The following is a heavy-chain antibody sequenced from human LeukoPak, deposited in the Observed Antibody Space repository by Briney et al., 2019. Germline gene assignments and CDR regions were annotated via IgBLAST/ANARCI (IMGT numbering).Heavy chain of an antibody. D-gene: IGHD5-24*01. CDR3: ARGIWEMATIPYWYFDI. CDR2: IYYSVST. J-gene: IGHJ2*01. CDR1: GASISSTNNF. Sequence: SETLSLTCTVSGASISSTNNFWGWIRQTPGKGLEWIATIYYSVSTYYNPSLKSRLSISVDTSKNQFSLKLSSVTAADTALYYCARGIWEMATIPYWYFDIWGRGTLVTVSS. V-gene: IGHV4-39*07.